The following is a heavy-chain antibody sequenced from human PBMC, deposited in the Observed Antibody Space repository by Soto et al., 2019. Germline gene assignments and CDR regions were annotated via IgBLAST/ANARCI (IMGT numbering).Heavy chain of an antibody. CDR2: IRSKTDGETA. V-gene: IGHV3-15*01. D-gene: IGHD2-2*01. CDR3: STTVSCYGYQKNLWDF. J-gene: IGHJ4*02. Sequence: PGGSLSLSCAASGFTFTDAWMGWGRQAPGKGLEWVGRIRSKTDGETADYATPLKGRFTISRDDSKNTLYLQMESLKTEDTAVYYWSTTVSCYGYQKNLWDFWGQGTTVTVFS. CDR1: GFTFTDAW.